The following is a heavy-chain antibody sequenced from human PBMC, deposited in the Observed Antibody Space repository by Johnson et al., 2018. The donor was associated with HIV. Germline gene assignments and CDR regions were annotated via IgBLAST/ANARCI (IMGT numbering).Heavy chain of an antibody. CDR3: ARDTLAWGLLPPIGAFDI. D-gene: IGHD1-26*01. Sequence: HVQLVESGGGVVQPGRSLRLSCAASGFTFSSYAMSWVRQAPGKGLEWVAVISYDGSYQYYADSATGRFTISRDNAKTSLYLQMNSLRAEDTAVSYCARDTLAWGLLPPIGAFDIWGQGTMVTVSS. J-gene: IGHJ3*02. V-gene: IGHV3-30*19. CDR2: ISYDGSYQ. CDR1: GFTFSSYA.